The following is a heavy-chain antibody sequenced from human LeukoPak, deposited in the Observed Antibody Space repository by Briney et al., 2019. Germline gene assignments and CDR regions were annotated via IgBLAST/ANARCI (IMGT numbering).Heavy chain of an antibody. CDR3: ARDKNNWNDRSFDY. CDR1: GFTFSSYA. V-gene: IGHV3-30-3*01. D-gene: IGHD1-1*01. CDR2: ISYDGSNK. Sequence: PGGSLRLSCAASGFTFSSYAMHWVRQAPGKGLEWVAVISYDGSNKYYADSVKGRFTISRDNSKNTLYLQMNCLRAEDTAVYYCARDKNNWNDRSFDYWGQGTLVTVSS. J-gene: IGHJ4*02.